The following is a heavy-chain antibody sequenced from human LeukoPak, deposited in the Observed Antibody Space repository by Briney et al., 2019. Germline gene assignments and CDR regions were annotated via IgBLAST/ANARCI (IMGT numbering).Heavy chain of an antibody. Sequence: GGSLRLSCAASGFTFSSYAMGWVRQAPGKGLEWVSVISGSGGSSTYYADSVKGRFTISRDNSKNTLYLQMNSLRAEDTAVYCCAKVGGIWFGELFRLNFDYWGQGTLVTVSS. J-gene: IGHJ4*02. CDR3: AKVGGIWFGELFRLNFDY. V-gene: IGHV3-23*01. CDR1: GFTFSSYA. CDR2: ISGSGGSST. D-gene: IGHD3-10*01.